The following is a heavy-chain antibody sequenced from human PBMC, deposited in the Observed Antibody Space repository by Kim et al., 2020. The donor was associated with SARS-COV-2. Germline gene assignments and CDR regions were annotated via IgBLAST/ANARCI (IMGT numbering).Heavy chain of an antibody. Sequence: TYYANAMHDRFTISRDHSKNTRFLKMGSLRADDMAVYYCARGPSHVAPFDYWGQGTLVIVSS. D-gene: IGHD5-12*01. V-gene: IGHV3-64*01. J-gene: IGHJ4*02. CDR3: ARGPSHVAPFDY. CDR2: T.